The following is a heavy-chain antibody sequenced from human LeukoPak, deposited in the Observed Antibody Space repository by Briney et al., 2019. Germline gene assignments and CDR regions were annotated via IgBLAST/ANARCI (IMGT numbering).Heavy chain of an antibody. CDR2: INHSGST. J-gene: IGHJ5*02. Sequence: PSETLSLTCAVYGGSFSGYYWSWIRQPPGKGLEWIGEINHSGSTNYNPSLKSRVTISVGTSKNQFSLKLSSVTAADTAVYYCARDGRGRCSSTSCYYGPWGQGTLVTVSS. V-gene: IGHV4-34*01. CDR1: GGSFSGYY. CDR3: ARDGRGRCSSTSCYYGP. D-gene: IGHD2-2*01.